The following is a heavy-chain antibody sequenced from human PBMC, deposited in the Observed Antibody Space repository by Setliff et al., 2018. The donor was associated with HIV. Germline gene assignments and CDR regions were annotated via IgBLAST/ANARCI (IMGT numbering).Heavy chain of an antibody. CDR1: GYDFIAYA. V-gene: IGHV1-18*01. CDR3: ARYAVSGTGWFDP. J-gene: IGHJ5*02. Sequence: ASVKVSCKASGYDFIAYAISWVRQAPGQGLEWMGRIGGDNANIKFAQSFQGRVTMTTDTSTNTAYLELTSLRSDDTAVYYCARYAVSGTGWFDPWGQGAQVTVSS. CDR2: IGGDNANI. D-gene: IGHD2-8*02.